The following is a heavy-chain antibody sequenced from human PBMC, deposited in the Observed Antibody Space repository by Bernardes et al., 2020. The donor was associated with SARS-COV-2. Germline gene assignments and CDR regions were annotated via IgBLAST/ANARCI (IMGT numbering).Heavy chain of an antibody. V-gene: IGHV4-31*03. J-gene: IGHJ6*02. CDR3: ARVVDYYYAMDV. CDR2: IHYTGST. Sequence: SETLSLTCTISGGSISGDDYYWTWIRQHPGKGLEWIGYIHYTGSTYYNPSLKSRLTISIDTSKNQFPLNLRSVTAADTAVYYCARVVDYYYAMDVWGLGTTVTVSS. D-gene: IGHD2-15*01. CDR1: GGSISGDDYY.